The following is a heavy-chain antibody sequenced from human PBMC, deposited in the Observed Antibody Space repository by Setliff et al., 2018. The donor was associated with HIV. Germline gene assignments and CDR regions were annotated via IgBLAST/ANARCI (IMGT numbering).Heavy chain of an antibody. V-gene: IGHV1-18*04. D-gene: IGHD6-6*01. CDR1: GYTFTTYS. Sequence: ASVKVSCKASGYTFTTYSITWVRQAPGQGLEWMGWVSAYNGHTNFAQKFQGRVTMTTDTSTDTAHMELRSLRSEDTAVYYCVIGSAARPFDYWGQGTLVTVSS. CDR3: VIGSAARPFDY. J-gene: IGHJ4*02. CDR2: VSAYNGHT.